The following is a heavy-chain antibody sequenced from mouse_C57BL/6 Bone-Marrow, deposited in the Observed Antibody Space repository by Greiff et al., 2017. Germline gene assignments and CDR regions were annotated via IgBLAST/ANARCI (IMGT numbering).Heavy chain of an antibody. Sequence: EVKLMESGGDLVKPGGSLKLSCAASGFTFSSYGMSWVRQTPDKRLEWVATISSGGSYTYYPDSVKGRFTISRDNAKNTLYLQMSSLKSEDTAMYYCARRDLWFYYYAGDYWGQGTSVTVSS. CDR3: ARRDLWFYYYAGDY. D-gene: IGHD2-2*01. CDR2: ISSGGSYT. CDR1: GFTFSSYG. V-gene: IGHV5-6*01. J-gene: IGHJ4*01.